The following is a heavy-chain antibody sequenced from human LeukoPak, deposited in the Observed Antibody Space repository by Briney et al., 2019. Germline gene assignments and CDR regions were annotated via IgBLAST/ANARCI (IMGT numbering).Heavy chain of an antibody. CDR2: IYSGGST. CDR3: ARDSHSPWELPQGSDAFDI. Sequence: GGSLRLSCAASGFTVSSNYMSWVRQAPGKGLEWVSVIYSGGSTYYADSVKGRFTISRDNSKNTLYLQMNSLRAEDTAVYYCARDSHSPWELPQGSDAFDIWGQGTMVTVSS. CDR1: GFTVSSNY. V-gene: IGHV3-66*02. D-gene: IGHD1-26*01. J-gene: IGHJ3*02.